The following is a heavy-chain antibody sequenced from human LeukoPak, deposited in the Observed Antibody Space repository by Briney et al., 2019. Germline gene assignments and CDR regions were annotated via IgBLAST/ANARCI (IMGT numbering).Heavy chain of an antibody. J-gene: IGHJ5*02. CDR1: GGSISSYY. CDR2: IYTSGST. Sequence: SETLSLTCTVSGGSISSYYWSWIRQPAGKGLEWIGRIYTSGSTNYNPSLKSRVTMSVDTSKNQSSLKLSSVTAADTAVYYCARDRDSGSYSTSWFDPWGQGTLVTVSS. V-gene: IGHV4-4*07. CDR3: ARDRDSGSYSTSWFDP. D-gene: IGHD3-10*01.